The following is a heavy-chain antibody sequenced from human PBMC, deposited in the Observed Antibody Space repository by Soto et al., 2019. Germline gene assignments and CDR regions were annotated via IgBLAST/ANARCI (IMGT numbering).Heavy chain of an antibody. J-gene: IGHJ4*02. V-gene: IGHV3-9*01. CDR2: ISWNSGSI. CDR3: AKDMGY. Sequence: EVQLVESGGGLVQPGRSPRLSCAASGFTFDDYAMHWVRQAPGKGLEWVSGISWNSGSIGYADSVKGRFTISRDNAKNSLYLQMNSLRAEDTALYYCAKDMGYGGQGTLVTVSS. CDR1: GFTFDDYA. D-gene: IGHD2-8*01.